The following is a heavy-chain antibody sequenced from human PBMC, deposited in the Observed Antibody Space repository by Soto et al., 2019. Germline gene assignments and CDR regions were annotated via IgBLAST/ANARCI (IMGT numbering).Heavy chain of an antibody. D-gene: IGHD3-9*01. V-gene: IGHV4-61*01. CDR1: GGSVSSGSYY. CDR2: IYYSGSP. J-gene: IGHJ4*02. Sequence: PSETLSLTCTVYGGSVSSGSYYWSWFRQPPGKGLEWIGYIYYSGSPNYNPSLKSRVTISVDPSKNQSSLKLSPGTTADRAVYYCAGVGITMFLHWGQGTRVTVSS. CDR3: AGVGITMFLH.